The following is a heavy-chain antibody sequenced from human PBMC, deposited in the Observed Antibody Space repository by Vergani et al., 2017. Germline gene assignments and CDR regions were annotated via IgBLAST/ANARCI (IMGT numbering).Heavy chain of an antibody. J-gene: IGHJ6*02. CDR3: ARDLRMTPFYGLDV. CDR1: GYPFTSYG. CDR2: INTYNGNT. Sequence: QVQLVQPGVEVKKPGASLKVSCKASGYPFTSYGISWVRQAPGQGLEWMGWINTYNGNTNYAQKVQGRVTMTTDTSTRTAYMELRSLRSDDTAVYYCARDLRMTPFYGLDVWGQGTTVTVSS. D-gene: IGHD2-8*01. V-gene: IGHV1-18*01.